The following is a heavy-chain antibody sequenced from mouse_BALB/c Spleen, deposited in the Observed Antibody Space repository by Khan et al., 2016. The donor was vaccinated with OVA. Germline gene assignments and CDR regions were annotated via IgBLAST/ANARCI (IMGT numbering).Heavy chain of an antibody. D-gene: IGHD2-10*01. CDR3: ARPPYLSYVMAY. Sequence: QVQLKQSGPELKKPGETVKISCKASGYTFTNYGMNWVKQAPGKGLKWMGWINTYTGEPTYADDFKGRFAFSLETSASTAYLQINNLKNEDTATYFCARPPYLSYVMAYWGQGTSVTVSS. V-gene: IGHV9-3-1*01. J-gene: IGHJ4*01. CDR2: INTYTGEP. CDR1: GYTFTNYG.